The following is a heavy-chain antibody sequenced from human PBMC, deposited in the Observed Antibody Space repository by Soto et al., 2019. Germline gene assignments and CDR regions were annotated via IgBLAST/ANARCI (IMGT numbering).Heavy chain of an antibody. V-gene: IGHV2-5*02. CDR2: IFWDDDK. D-gene: IGHD2-8*02. Sequence: SGPTLVNPTQTLTLTCSFSGFSLSTSGMGVGWIRQPPEKALEGLALIFWDDDKRYNPSLKSRLTITKDASEDQGVLTLTNMDPVDTATYYCEHIYTAPGGHFDYWGPGTLVTVSS. CDR1: GFSLSTSGMG. CDR3: EHIYTAPGGHFDY. J-gene: IGHJ4*02.